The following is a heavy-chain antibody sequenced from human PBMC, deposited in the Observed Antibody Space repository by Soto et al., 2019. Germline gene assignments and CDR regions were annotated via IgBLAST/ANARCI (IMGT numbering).Heavy chain of an antibody. CDR2: INHSGST. CDR3: ARVLVPAAIWARRGPFDY. D-gene: IGHD2-2*01. J-gene: IGHJ4*02. CDR1: GGSFSGYY. Sequence: QVQLQQWGAGLLKPSETLSLTCAVYGGSFSGYYWSWIRQPPGKGLEWIGEINHSGSTNYNPSLKRRVTISVDTSKTQFSLKLSSVTAADTAVYYCARVLVPAAIWARRGPFDYWGQGTLVTVSS. V-gene: IGHV4-34*01.